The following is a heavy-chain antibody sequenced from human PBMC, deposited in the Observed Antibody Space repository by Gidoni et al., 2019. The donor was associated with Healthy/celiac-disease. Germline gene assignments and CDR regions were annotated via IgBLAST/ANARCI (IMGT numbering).Heavy chain of an antibody. D-gene: IGHD3-22*01. V-gene: IGHV3-23*01. J-gene: IGHJ4*02. CDR2: ISGSGGST. Sequence: VQLLESGGGLVSASGFTFSSYAMSWVRQAPGKGLEWVSAISGSGGSTYYADSVKGRFTISRDKSKNTLYLQMNSLRAEDTAVYYCAKDSLYDSSGYRPFGFDYWGQGTLVTVSS. CDR3: AKDSLYDSSGYRPFGFDY. CDR1: GFTFSSYA.